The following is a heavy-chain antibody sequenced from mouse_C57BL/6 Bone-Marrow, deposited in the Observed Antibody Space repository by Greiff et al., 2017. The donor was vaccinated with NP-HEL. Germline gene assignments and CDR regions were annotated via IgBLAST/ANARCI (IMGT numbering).Heavy chain of an antibody. Sequence: QVQLKESGAELVRPGASVTLSCKASGYTFTDYEMHWVKQTPVHGLEWIGAIDPETGGTAYNQKFKGKAILTADKSSSTAYMELRSLTSEDSAVYYCTRSEDYDGTGYFDYWGQGTTLTVSS. CDR2: IDPETGGT. J-gene: IGHJ2*01. CDR3: TRSEDYDGTGYFDY. CDR1: GYTFTDYE. D-gene: IGHD2-4*01. V-gene: IGHV1-15*01.